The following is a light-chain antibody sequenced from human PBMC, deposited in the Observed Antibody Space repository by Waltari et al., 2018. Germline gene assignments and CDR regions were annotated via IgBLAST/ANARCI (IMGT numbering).Light chain of an antibody. J-gene: IGKJ1*01. V-gene: IGKV3-20*01. Sequence: EIVLTQPPGTLSLSPGERATLSCRASQSISTYLAWYQQKPGQAPRLLIYHASSRAAGIPDRFSGSGSGTDFTLTISRLEPEDFAVYYCQHYESLPVTFGQGTKVEIK. CDR3: QHYESLPVT. CDR1: QSISTY. CDR2: HAS.